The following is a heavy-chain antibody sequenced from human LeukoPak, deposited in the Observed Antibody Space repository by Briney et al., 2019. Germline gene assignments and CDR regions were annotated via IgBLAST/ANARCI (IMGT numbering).Heavy chain of an antibody. D-gene: IGHD3-22*01. Sequence: ASVKVSCKASGYTFTSYSMNWVRQAPGQGLEWLGWINTNTGNPTYAQGFTGRFVFSLDTSVNTAYLQISSLKAEDTAVYYCARVVHPYDYESSGLTYDAFDIWGQGTMVTVSS. CDR2: INTNTGNP. CDR3: ARVVHPYDYESSGLTYDAFDI. V-gene: IGHV7-4-1*02. CDR1: GYTFTSYS. J-gene: IGHJ3*02.